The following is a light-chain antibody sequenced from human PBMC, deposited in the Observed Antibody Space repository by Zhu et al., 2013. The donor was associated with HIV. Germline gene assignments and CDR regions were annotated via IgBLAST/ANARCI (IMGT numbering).Light chain of an antibody. CDR2: DAS. Sequence: DIQMTQSPSTLSASVGDRVTITCRASQSISSWLAWYQQKPGKAPKLLIYDASTLESRVPSRFSGSRSGTEFTLTISSLQPDDFASYYCQQYDSYSFTFGQGTKLEIK. J-gene: IGKJ2*01. CDR1: QSISSW. V-gene: IGKV1-5*01. CDR3: QQYDSYSFT.